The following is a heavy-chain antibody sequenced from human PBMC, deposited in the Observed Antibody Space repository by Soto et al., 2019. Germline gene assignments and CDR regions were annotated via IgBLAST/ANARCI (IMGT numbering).Heavy chain of an antibody. Sequence: SDTLYLTCAVSGGSFTSNNWLTWVRQPPGQGLEWIGEIYRTGSTNYNPSLKSRVTISLDKSENQFSLKVTSLTAADTAVYYCASRDPGTSVDYWGQGTLVTVSS. J-gene: IGHJ4*02. V-gene: IGHV4-4*02. CDR1: GGSFTSNNW. CDR3: ASRDPGTSVDY. D-gene: IGHD1-7*01. CDR2: IYRTGST.